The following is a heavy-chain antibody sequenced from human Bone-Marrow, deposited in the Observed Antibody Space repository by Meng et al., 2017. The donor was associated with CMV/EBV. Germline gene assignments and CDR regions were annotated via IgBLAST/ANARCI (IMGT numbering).Heavy chain of an antibody. CDR2: ISAYNGNT. Sequence: ASVKVSCKASGYTFTSYGISWVRQAPGQGLEWMGWISAYNGNTNYAQKLQGRVTITTDESTSTAYMELSSLRSEDTAVYYCAREKSIAARLGMDVWGQGTTVTVSS. CDR1: GYTFTSYG. V-gene: IGHV1-18*01. D-gene: IGHD6-6*01. CDR3: AREKSIAARLGMDV. J-gene: IGHJ6*02.